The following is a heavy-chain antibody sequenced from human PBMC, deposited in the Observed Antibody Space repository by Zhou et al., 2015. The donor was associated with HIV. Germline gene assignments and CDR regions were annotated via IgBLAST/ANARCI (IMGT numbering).Heavy chain of an antibody. CDR2: VVPMSGAT. V-gene: IGHV1-69*08. D-gene: IGHD3-16*01. Sequence: VQIVQSGAEVKKPGSSVRVSCKVSGTTFKDYIITWVRQAPGQGLEWMGRVVPMSGATDLAQKFRGRVTLTADKSTDTVFMEMRSLRSEDTAIFFVGRTNEIIVTFRVRTEGPVRTSVLHASHPTDRTYG. CDR1: GTTFKDYI. CDR3: GRTNEIIVTFRVRTEGPVRTSVLHASHPTDRTYG. J-gene: IGHJ6*01.